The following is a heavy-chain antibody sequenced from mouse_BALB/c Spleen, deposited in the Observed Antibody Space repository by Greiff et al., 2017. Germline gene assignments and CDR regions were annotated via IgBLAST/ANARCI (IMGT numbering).Heavy chain of an antibody. Sequence: EVQLHQSGAELVKPGASVKLSCTASGFNIKDTYMHWVKQRPEQGLEWIGRIDPANGNTKYDPKFQGKATITADTSSNTAYLQLSSLTSEDTAVYYCAIQRAWFAYWGQGTLVTVSA. CDR1: GFNIKDTY. CDR2: IDPANGNT. CDR3: AIQRAWFAY. V-gene: IGHV14-3*02. J-gene: IGHJ3*01.